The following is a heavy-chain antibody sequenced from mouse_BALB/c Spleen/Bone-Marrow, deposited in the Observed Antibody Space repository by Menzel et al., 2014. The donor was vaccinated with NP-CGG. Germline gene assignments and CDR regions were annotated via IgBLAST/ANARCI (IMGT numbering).Heavy chain of an antibody. V-gene: IGHV1S135*01. Sequence: VQLQQSGPELEKPGASVKISCKASGYSSTGYNMNWVKQSNGKSLEWIGNIDPYYGGTSYNQKFKGKATLTVDKSSSTADMHLKSLTSEDSAVYYCARDGYYEGFYAMDYWGQGTSVTVSS. J-gene: IGHJ4*01. CDR1: GYSSTGYN. D-gene: IGHD2-3*01. CDR3: ARDGYYEGFYAMDY. CDR2: IDPYYGGT.